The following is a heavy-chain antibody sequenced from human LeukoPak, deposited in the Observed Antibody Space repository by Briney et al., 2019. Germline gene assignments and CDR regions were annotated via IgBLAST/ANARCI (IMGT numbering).Heavy chain of an antibody. D-gene: IGHD3-16*01. Sequence: SETLSLTCSVSSYSISGGYYWGWIRQPPGKGLEWIGSIYHSGISYYNPSLRSRVTISADMSKNQFSLKLSSVTAADTAVYYCAKGRSCGTDYDAFDIWGQGTMVTVSS. CDR2: IYHSGIS. CDR3: AKGRSCGTDYDAFDI. CDR1: SYSISGGYY. V-gene: IGHV4-38-2*02. J-gene: IGHJ3*02.